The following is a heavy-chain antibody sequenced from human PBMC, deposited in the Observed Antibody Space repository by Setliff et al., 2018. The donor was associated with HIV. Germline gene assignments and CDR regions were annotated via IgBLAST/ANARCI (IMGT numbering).Heavy chain of an antibody. CDR2: VNAGGST. CDR1: GGSFSGYY. Sequence: SETLSLTCAVYGGSFSGYYWSRIRQSPGEGLEWIGEVNAGGSTNYNPSLKSRVTISMDTSKNQFSLRVTSVTAADTAFYFCARATGPTYYFDFWATETWSPSPQ. V-gene: IGHV4-34*01. J-gene: IGHJ4*01. CDR3: ARATGPTYYFDF.